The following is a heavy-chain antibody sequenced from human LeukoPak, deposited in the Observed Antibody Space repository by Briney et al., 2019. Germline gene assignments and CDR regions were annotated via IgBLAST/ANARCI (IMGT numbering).Heavy chain of an antibody. Sequence: GASVKVSCKASGGTFISYAISWVRQAPGQGLEWMGGIIPIFGTANCAQKFQGRVTITADESTSTAYMELSSLRSEDTAVYYCARGTMVRGVLKGPLDYWGQGTLVTVSS. CDR2: IIPIFGTA. J-gene: IGHJ4*02. D-gene: IGHD3-10*01. V-gene: IGHV1-69*13. CDR3: ARGTMVRGVLKGPLDY. CDR1: GGTFISYA.